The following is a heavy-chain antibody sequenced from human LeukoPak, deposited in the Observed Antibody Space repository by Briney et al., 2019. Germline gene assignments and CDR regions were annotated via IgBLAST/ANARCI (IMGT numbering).Heavy chain of an antibody. J-gene: IGHJ6*03. CDR1: GGSISSYY. CDR2: IYYSGST. D-gene: IGHD3-3*01. Sequence: PSETLSLTCTVSGGSISSYYWSWIRQPPGKGLEWIAYIYYSGSTNYNPSLKSRVTISVDTSKNQFSLKLSSVTAADTAVYYCARDVGFLEWSRGYYYYMDVWGKGTTVTVSS. V-gene: IGHV4-59*01. CDR3: ARDVGFLEWSRGYYYYMDV.